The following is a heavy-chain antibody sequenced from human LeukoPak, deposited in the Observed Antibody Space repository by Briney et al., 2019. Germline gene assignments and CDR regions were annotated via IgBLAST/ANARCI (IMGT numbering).Heavy chain of an antibody. CDR1: GYTFSSYD. Sequence: ASVKVSSKGSGYTFSSYDINWVRQATGQGLEWMGWMNPNSGNTGYAQKFQGRVTITSNPSINTAYMELSSLRSEDTAVYYCARGPRYYYYYMDVWGKGTTVTVSS. J-gene: IGHJ6*03. V-gene: IGHV1-8*03. CDR2: MNPNSGNT. CDR3: ARGPRYYYYYMDV.